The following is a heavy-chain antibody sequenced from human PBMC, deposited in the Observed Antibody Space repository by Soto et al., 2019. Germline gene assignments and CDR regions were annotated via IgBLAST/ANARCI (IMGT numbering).Heavy chain of an antibody. CDR1: GFSFIDYA. CDR3: AKARHSGDFAGSYDS. V-gene: IGHV3-23*01. CDR2: IGGRGGNA. J-gene: IGHJ5*02. Sequence: VGSLRLSCAASGFSFIDYAINWVRQVPGRGLEYVAGIGGRGGNAFYADSMKGRFSISRDNSKNTVYLHMHNLRVDDSAMYYCAKARHSGDFAGSYDSWGQGTLVTVSS. D-gene: IGHD2-21*02.